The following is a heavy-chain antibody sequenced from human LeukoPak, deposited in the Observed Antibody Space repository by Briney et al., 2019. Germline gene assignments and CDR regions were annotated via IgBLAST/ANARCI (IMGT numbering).Heavy chain of an antibody. J-gene: IGHJ4*02. CDR3: ARADILTGYSQYYFDY. V-gene: IGHV1-69*13. D-gene: IGHD3-9*01. Sequence: VASVTVSCKTSGGIFSSYAINWVRQAPGQGLEWMGGIIPTLLTTNYAQQFQGRVTITADESTRAAYMELSSLRSEDTAVYYCARADILTGYSQYYFDYWGQGTLVTVSS. CDR1: GGIFSSYA. CDR2: IIPTLLTT.